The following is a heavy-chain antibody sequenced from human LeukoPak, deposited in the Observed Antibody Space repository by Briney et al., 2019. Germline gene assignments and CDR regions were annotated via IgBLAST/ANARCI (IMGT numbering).Heavy chain of an antibody. CDR1: GGSISVYY. D-gene: IGHD3-22*01. J-gene: IGHJ1*01. Sequence: PSETLSLTCTVSGGSISVYYWSWIRQPPGKGLEWIGYIYYSGSTNYNPSLKSRVTISVDTSKNQSSLKLSSVTAADTAVYYCARHSKYYYYSSGSYVGYFQHWGQGTLVTVSS. CDR3: ARHSKYYYYSSGSYVGYFQH. V-gene: IGHV4-59*08. CDR2: IYYSGST.